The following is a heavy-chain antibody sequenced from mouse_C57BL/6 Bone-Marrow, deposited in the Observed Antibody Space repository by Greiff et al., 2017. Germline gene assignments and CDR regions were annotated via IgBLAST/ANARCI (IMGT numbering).Heavy chain of an antibody. CDR2: ISDGGSYT. V-gene: IGHV5-4*03. J-gene: IGHJ1*03. CDR1: GFTFSSYA. D-gene: IGHD2-5*01. Sequence: EVKLVESGGGLVKPGGSLTLSCAASGFTFSSYAMSWVRQTPEKRLEWVATISDGGSYTYYPDNVKGRLTISRDNAKNNLYLQMSHLKSEDTAMYYCARPYYRNFGGYFDVWGTGTTVTVSS. CDR3: ARPYYRNFGGYFDV.